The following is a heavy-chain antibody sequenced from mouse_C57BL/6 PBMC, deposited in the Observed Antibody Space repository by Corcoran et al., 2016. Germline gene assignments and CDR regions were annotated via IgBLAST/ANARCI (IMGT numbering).Heavy chain of an antibody. D-gene: IGHD2-14*01. CDR3: AYRFDY. Sequence: EVQLQQSGPELVKPGASVKISCKASGYTFTDYYMNWVKQSHGKSLEWIGDINPNNGGTSYNQKFKGKATLTVDKSSSTAYMELRSLTSEDSAVYYCAYRFDYWGQGTTLTVSS. V-gene: IGHV1-26*01. J-gene: IGHJ2*01. CDR1: GYTFTDYY. CDR2: INPNNGGT.